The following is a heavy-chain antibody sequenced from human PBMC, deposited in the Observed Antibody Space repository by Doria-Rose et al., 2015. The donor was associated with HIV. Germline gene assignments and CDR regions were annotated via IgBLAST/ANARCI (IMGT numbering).Heavy chain of an antibody. J-gene: IGHJ4*02. Sequence: QITLRESGPVLVKPTETLTLTCTVSGVSLSSPGMGVSWIRQPPGKALEWLANIFPDDERSYKTSLKSRLNISRGTSKSQVVLTMTDMDPVDTATYYCARIKSSRWYHKYYFDFWGQGTLVIVSA. CDR1: GVSLSSPGMG. V-gene: IGHV2-26*01. D-gene: IGHD6-13*01. CDR3: ARIKSSRWYHKYYFDF. CDR2: IFPDDER.